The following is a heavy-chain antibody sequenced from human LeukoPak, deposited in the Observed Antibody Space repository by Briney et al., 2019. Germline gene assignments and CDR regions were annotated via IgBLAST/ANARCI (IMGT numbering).Heavy chain of an antibody. CDR2: IYTSGST. J-gene: IGHJ4*02. V-gene: IGHV4-4*07. CDR3: ARVSSAGIWDY. Sequence: PSETLSLTCTVSGASFSGYYWSWIRQPAGKGLEWIGRIYTSGSTNYNPSLKSRFTMSVDTSKNQFSLKLSSVTAADTAVYYCARVSSAGIWDYWGQGTLVTVSS. CDR1: GASFSGYY. D-gene: IGHD6-19*01.